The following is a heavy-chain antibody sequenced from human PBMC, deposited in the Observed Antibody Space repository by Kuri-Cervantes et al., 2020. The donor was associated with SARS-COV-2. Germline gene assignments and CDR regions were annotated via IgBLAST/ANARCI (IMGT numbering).Heavy chain of an antibody. J-gene: IGHJ3*02. Sequence: GGSLRLSCAASGFTFSSYGMHWVRQAPGKGLEWVAFIRYDGSNKYYADSVKGRFTISRDNSKNTLYLRMTSLRAEDTAVYYCARPAASRSLWFGRLRGNDAFDICGQGTMV. V-gene: IGHV3-30*02. CDR3: ARPAASRSLWFGRLRGNDAFDI. CDR1: GFTFSSYG. CDR2: IRYDGSNK. D-gene: IGHD3-10*01.